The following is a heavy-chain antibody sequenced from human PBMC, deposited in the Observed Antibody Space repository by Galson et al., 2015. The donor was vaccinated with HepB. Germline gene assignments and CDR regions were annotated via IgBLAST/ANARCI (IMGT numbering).Heavy chain of an antibody. J-gene: IGHJ6*03. CDR2: IIPIFGTA. V-gene: IGHV1-69*13. CDR1: GGTFSSYA. Sequence: SVKVSCKASGGTFSSYAISWVRQAPGQGLEWMGGIIPIFGTANYAQKFQGRVTITADESTSTAYMELSSLRSEDTAVYYCAAHGGSCSGGSCYSTPDYYYMDVWGKGTTVTVSS. CDR3: AAHGGSCSGGSCYSTPDYYYMDV. D-gene: IGHD2-15*01.